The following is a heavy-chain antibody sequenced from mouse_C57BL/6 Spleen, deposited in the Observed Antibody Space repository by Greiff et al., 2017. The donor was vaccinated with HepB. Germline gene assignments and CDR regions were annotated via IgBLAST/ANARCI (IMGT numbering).Heavy chain of an antibody. Sequence: VQLQQSGAELVRPGASVTLSCKASGYTFTDYEMHWVKQTPVHGLEWIGAIDPETGGTAYNQKFKGKAILTADKSSSTAYMELRSLTSEDSAVYYCTITTVDYAMDYWGQGTSVTVSS. D-gene: IGHD1-1*01. V-gene: IGHV1-15*01. J-gene: IGHJ4*01. CDR2: IDPETGGT. CDR3: TITTVDYAMDY. CDR1: GYTFTDYE.